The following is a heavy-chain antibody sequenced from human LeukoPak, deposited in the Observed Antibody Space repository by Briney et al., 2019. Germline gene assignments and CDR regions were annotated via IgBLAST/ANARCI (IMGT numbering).Heavy chain of an antibody. CDR3: ARAINVSYYFDY. J-gene: IGHJ4*02. CDR1: ADSISSSNW. Sequence: SETLSLTCTVSADSISSSNWWGWVRQPPGKGLEWIGEIYHSGSTNYNPSLKSRVTISVDTSKNQFSLKLSSVTAADTALYYCARAINVSYYFDYWGQGTLVTVSS. V-gene: IGHV4-4*02. CDR2: IYHSGST.